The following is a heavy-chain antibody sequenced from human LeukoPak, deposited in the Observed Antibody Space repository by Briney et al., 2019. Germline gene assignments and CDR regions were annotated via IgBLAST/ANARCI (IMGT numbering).Heavy chain of an antibody. D-gene: IGHD3-22*01. J-gene: IGHJ4*02. CDR2: ISGSGGIT. CDR3: AVDWYDSGGYGTFDY. V-gene: IGHV3-23*01. CDR1: GFSFSSYG. Sequence: GGSLRLSCAASGFSFSSYGMRWVREGPGKGLEWVSTISGSGGITDYANSVKGRFTISRDNSKNTLYLQMHSLRAEDTAVYYCAVDWYDSGGYGTFDYWGQGTLVTVSS.